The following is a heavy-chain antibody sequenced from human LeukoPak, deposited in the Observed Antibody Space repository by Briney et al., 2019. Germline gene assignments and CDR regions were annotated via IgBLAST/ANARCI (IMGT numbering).Heavy chain of an antibody. Sequence: ASVKVSCKASGYTFTSYDINWVRQATGQGLEWMGWISAYNGNTNYAQKLQGRVTMTTDTSTSTAYMELRSLRSDDTAVYYCARDRSLPRFDYWGQGTLVTVSS. CDR3: ARDRSLPRFDY. J-gene: IGHJ4*02. V-gene: IGHV1-18*01. CDR2: ISAYNGNT. CDR1: GYTFTSYD.